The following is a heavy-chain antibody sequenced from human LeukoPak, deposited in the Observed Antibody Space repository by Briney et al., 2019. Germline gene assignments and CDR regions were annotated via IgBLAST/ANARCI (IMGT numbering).Heavy chain of an antibody. Sequence: GESLKISCKGSGYSFTNYWIGWVRQMPGKGLEWMGIIYPGDSDTRYSPSFQGQVTISADKSISTAYLQWSSLKASDTAMYYCARHGDPFIAAAGIGYYYGMDVWGQGTTVTVSS. V-gene: IGHV5-51*01. J-gene: IGHJ6*02. CDR1: GYSFTNYW. CDR2: IYPGDSDT. CDR3: ARHGDPFIAAAGIGYYYGMDV. D-gene: IGHD6-13*01.